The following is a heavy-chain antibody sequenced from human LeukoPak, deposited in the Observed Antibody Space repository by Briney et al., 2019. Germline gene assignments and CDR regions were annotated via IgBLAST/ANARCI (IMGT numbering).Heavy chain of an antibody. CDR1: GGSITSKTYY. D-gene: IGHD3-22*01. CDR2: IYYNGST. J-gene: IGHJ4*02. V-gene: IGHV4-39*01. Sequence: PSETLSLTCTVSGGSITSKTYYWAWIRQPPGKGLEWIGNIYYNGSTYYTPSLKSRLTISVDASKSQFSLKLSSVAAADTAVYYCARTPPPDFYDSSGYYYEGGDYWGQGTLVTVSS. CDR3: ARTPPPDFYDSSGYYYEGGDY.